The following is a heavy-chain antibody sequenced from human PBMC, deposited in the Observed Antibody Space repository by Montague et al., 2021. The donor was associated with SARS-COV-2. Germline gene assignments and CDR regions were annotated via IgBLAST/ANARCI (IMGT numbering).Heavy chain of an antibody. CDR2: IYHTGST. J-gene: IGHJ4*02. CDR1: GDSISTDNW. CDR3: ARGTKRVFTYDYDSSGYASDY. D-gene: IGHD3-22*01. V-gene: IGHV4-4*02. Sequence: SETLSLTCVVSGDSISTDNWWTWVRLPPGKGLERVGEIYHTGSTKYKPSLKSRVTISVGTSKNQFSLKLSSVTAADTAVYYCARGTKRVFTYDYDSSGYASDYWGQGTLVTVSS.